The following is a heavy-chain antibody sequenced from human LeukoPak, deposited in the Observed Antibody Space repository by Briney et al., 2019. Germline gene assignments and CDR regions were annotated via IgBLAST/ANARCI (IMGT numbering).Heavy chain of an antibody. CDR3: ARHWNRNYYDSSGYL. CDR1: GFTFSSYA. CDR2: ISGSGGST. J-gene: IGHJ5*02. Sequence: GGSLRLSCAASGFTFSSYAMSWVRQAPGKGLEWVSAISGSGGSTYYADSVKGRFTISRDNSKNTLYLQMNSLRAEDTAVYYCARHWNRNYYDSSGYLWGQGTLVTVSS. D-gene: IGHD3-22*01. V-gene: IGHV3-23*01.